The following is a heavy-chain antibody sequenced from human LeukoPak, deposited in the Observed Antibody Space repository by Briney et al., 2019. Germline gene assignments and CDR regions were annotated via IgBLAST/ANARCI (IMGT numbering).Heavy chain of an antibody. CDR2: MYYSGSI. D-gene: IGHD3-3*01. CDR1: GGSFSSYY. CDR3: ARDHLANLASRLFDP. Sequence: SETLSLTCSVSGGSFSSYYWSWIRQPPGKGLEWIGYMYYSGSINYNPSLKSRVTISIDTSRNQFSLKLSSVTAADTAVYYCARDHLANLASRLFDPWGQGTLVTVSS. J-gene: IGHJ5*02. V-gene: IGHV4-59*12.